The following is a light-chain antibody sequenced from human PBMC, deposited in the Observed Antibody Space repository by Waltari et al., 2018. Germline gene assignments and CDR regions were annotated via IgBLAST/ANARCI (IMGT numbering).Light chain of an antibody. V-gene: IGLV7-43*01. CDR3: LLFYGGAYV. CDR1: AGAVTSGSF. CDR2: SAD. Sequence: QTVVTQEPSLTVSPGGTVTLTCASSAGAVTSGSFPTWFQPRPGQPPKSLIYSADNNHSGTPARFSGSFIGGKAALAVSGVQPEDEADYFCLLFYGGAYVFGTGTKLTVL. J-gene: IGLJ1*01.